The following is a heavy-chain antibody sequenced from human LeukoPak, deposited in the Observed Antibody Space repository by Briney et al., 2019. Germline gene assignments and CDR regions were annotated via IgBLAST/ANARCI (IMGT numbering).Heavy chain of an antibody. CDR2: ISGSGGST. V-gene: IGHV3-23*01. J-gene: IGHJ4*02. D-gene: IGHD5-18*01. Sequence: PGGSLRLSCAASGFTFSSYAMSWVRQAPGKGLEWVSAISGSGGSTYYADSVKGRFTISRDNCKNTLYLQMNSLRAEDTAVYYCAKDAVIQLWLRYFDYWGQGTLVTVSS. CDR1: GFTFSSYA. CDR3: AKDAVIQLWLRYFDY.